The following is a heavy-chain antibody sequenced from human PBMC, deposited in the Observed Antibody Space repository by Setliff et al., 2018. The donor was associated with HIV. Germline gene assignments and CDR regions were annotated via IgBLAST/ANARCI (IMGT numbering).Heavy chain of an antibody. J-gene: IGHJ4*02. CDR3: ARSNELIAACYFDY. D-gene: IGHD6-13*01. CDR1: GGSISSSSYY. CDR2: IYYSGST. Sequence: PSETLSLTCTVSGGSISSSSYYWGWIRQPPGKGLEWIGSIYYSGSTYYNPSLKSRVTIFVDTSKNQFSLRLSSVTAADTAVYYCARSNELIAACYFDYWGQGTLVTVSS. V-gene: IGHV4-39*01.